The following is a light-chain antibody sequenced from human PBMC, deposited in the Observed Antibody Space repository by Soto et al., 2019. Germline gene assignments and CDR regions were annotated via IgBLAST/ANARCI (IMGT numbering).Light chain of an antibody. Sequence: QSALTQPASVSGSPGQSITISCTGTSSDVGAYDYVSWYQQHPGKAPKLMIYEVSNRPSGVSNRFSGSKSGNTASLTISGLQAEDEADYYCSSYTTSSTLLYVFGTGTQLTVL. CDR1: SSDVGAYDY. V-gene: IGLV2-14*01. CDR3: SSYTTSSTLLYV. J-gene: IGLJ1*01. CDR2: EVS.